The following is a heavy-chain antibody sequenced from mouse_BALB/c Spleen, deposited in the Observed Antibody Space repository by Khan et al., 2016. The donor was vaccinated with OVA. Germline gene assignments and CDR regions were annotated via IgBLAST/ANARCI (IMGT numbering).Heavy chain of an antibody. V-gene: IGHV1S41*01. Sequence: DLVKPGASVKLSCKASGYTFTSYWINWIKQRPGQGLEWIGRVSPGSGSPYYNEIFKGKATVTVDKSSSTAYIQLNSLSSEDSAVSFGTRSNYDGNSLYAMDYWGQGTSVTVSA. J-gene: IGHJ4*01. CDR3: TRSNYDGNSLYAMDY. D-gene: IGHD1-1*01. CDR1: GYTFTSYW. CDR2: VSPGSGSP.